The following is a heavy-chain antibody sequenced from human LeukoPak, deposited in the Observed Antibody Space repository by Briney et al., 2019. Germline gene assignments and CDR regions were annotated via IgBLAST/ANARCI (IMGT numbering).Heavy chain of an antibody. Sequence: GGSLRLSCAASGFTFSSYGMHWVRQTPGKELEWVAFIRYDGSNKYYADSVKGRFTISRDNSKNTLYLQMNSLRAEDTAVYYCAKDHTVLLWFGDYMDVWGKGTTVTISS. CDR3: AKDHTVLLWFGDYMDV. CDR2: IRYDGSNK. V-gene: IGHV3-30*02. D-gene: IGHD3-10*01. J-gene: IGHJ6*03. CDR1: GFTFSSYG.